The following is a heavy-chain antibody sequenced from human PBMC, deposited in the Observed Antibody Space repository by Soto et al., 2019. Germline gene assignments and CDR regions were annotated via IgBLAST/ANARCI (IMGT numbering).Heavy chain of an antibody. Sequence: QVQLVESGGGVVQPGRSLRLSCAASGFTFSSYGMHWVRQAPGKGLEWVAVIWYDGSNKYYADSVKGRFTISRDNSKNQVYSEKNRPESRETAVVYRARGGGLGVNYYYYGMDVWGQGTTVTVSS. CDR3: ARGGGLGVNYYYYGMDV. CDR2: IWYDGSNK. CDR1: GFTFSSYG. V-gene: IGHV3-33*01. D-gene: IGHD3-10*01. J-gene: IGHJ6*02.